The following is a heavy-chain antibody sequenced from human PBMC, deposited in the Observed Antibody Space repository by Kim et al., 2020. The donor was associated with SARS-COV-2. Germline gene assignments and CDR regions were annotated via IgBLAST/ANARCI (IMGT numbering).Heavy chain of an antibody. CDR1: GYTFNTYA. V-gene: IGHV1-3*04. D-gene: IGHD6-19*01. J-gene: IGHJ5*02. CDR2: IITDNGET. CDR3: ARDGAVAGTAKNWFDL. Sequence: ASVKVSCKASGYTFNTYAIHWMRQAPGQRLEWMGWIITDNGETEYSQHFQGSVTFTRDTSANTAYMELSSLRSEDTAVYYCARDGAVAGTAKNWFDLWGQGTLVTVSS.